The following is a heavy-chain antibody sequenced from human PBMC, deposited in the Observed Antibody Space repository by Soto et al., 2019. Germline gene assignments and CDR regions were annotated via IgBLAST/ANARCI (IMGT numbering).Heavy chain of an antibody. CDR2: ISAYNGNT. D-gene: IGHD1-1*01. J-gene: IGHJ4*02. Sequence: ASVKVSCKASGYTFTSYGISRVRQAPGQGLEWMGWISAYNGNTNYAQKLQGRVTMTTDTSTSTAYMELRSLRSDDTAVYYCALAPGPWEPWNLGYFDYWGQGILGTVPS. CDR1: GYTFTSYG. V-gene: IGHV1-18*01. CDR3: ALAPGPWEPWNLGYFDY.